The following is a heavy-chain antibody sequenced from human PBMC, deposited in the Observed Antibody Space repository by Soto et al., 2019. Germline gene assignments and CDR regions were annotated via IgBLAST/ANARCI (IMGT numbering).Heavy chain of an antibody. J-gene: IGHJ3*02. Sequence: QVPLVQSGAEVKKPGASVKVSCKASGYTFSNYAMHWVRQAPGQRLEWMGWINAGNSNTKYSQNFQGRVTIARDTSASTAYMELSSLRSEDTAVYYCARDNSRLDYGSGSYYMYAFDIWGQGTMVTVSS. D-gene: IGHD3-10*01. CDR3: ARDNSRLDYGSGSYYMYAFDI. V-gene: IGHV1-3*01. CDR2: INAGNSNT. CDR1: GYTFSNYA.